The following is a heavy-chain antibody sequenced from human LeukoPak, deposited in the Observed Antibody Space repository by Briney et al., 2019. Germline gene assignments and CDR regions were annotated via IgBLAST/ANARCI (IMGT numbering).Heavy chain of an antibody. V-gene: IGHV3-23*01. CDR2: ISGSGGST. CDR3: AEDPYYYDSSGYYYDGGPYYFDY. Sequence: GGSLRLSCAASGFTFSNSAMSWVRQAPGKGLEWVSAISGSGGSTYYADSVKGRFTISRDNSKNTLYLQMNSLRAEDTAVYYCAEDPYYYDSSGYYYDGGPYYFDYWGQGTLVTVSS. CDR1: GFTFSNSA. J-gene: IGHJ4*02. D-gene: IGHD3-22*01.